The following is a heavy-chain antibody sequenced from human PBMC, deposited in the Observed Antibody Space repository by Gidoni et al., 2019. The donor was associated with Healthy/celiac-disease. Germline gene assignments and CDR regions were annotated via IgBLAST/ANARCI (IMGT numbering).Heavy chain of an antibody. CDR3: AKAPNDYSNWALNWYFDL. CDR2: ISGSGGST. CDR1: GFTFSSYA. V-gene: IGHV3-23*01. D-gene: IGHD4-4*01. J-gene: IGHJ2*01. Sequence: EVQLLESGGGLVQPGGSLRLSCAASGFTFSSYALSWVRQAPGKGLEWVSAISGSGGSTYYADSVKGRFTISRDNSKNTLYLQMNSLRAEDTAVYYCAKAPNDYSNWALNWYFDLWGRGTLVTVSS.